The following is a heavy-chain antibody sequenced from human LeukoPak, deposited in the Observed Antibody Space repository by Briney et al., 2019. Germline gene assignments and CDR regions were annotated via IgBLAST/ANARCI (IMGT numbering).Heavy chain of an antibody. CDR3: ARVPFIVPYFDY. Sequence: SETLSLTCAVHGGSFSGYYWSWIRQPPGKGLEWIGEINHSGSTNYNPPLKSRVTISVDTSKNQFSLKLSSVTAADTAVYYCARVPFIVPYFDYWGQGTLVTVSS. D-gene: IGHD2-2*01. CDR1: GGSFSGYY. J-gene: IGHJ4*02. V-gene: IGHV4-34*01. CDR2: INHSGST.